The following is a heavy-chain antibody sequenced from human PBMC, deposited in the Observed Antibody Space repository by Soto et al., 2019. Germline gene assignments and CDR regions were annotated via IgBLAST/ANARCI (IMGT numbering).Heavy chain of an antibody. CDR1: GFTFSGYG. J-gene: IGHJ4*02. CDR2: ISYDGSNT. Sequence: ESGGGVVQPGRSLRLSCAASGFTFSGYGMHWVRQAPGKGLEWVAVISYDGSNTYYADSVKGRFTISRDNSKNTLYLQMNSLRSEDTAVYFCAKDYIRWIPLWLPEYWGQGTLVTVSS. CDR3: AKDYIRWIPLWLPEY. V-gene: IGHV3-30*18. D-gene: IGHD5-18*01.